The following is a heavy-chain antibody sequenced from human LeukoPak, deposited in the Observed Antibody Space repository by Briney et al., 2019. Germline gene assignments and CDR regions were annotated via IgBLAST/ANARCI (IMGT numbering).Heavy chain of an antibody. CDR2: MNPSGST. J-gene: IGHJ6*03. D-gene: IGHD3-22*01. CDR3: ARGRQDVTMIVVVMTAVSYYLDV. V-gene: IGHV4-34*01. Sequence: SETLSLTCAVYGGSFSGYYWTWIRQTPGKGLEWIGEMNPSGSTNYNPSLKSRVTILVDTSKNQFSLKLSSVTAADTAVYYCARGRQDVTMIVVVMTAVSYYLDVWGKGTTVTVS. CDR1: GGSFSGYY.